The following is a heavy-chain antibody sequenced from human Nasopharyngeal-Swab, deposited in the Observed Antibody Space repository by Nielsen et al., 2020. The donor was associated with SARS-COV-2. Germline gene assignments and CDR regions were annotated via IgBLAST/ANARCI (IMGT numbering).Heavy chain of an antibody. V-gene: IGHV4-59*01. J-gene: IGHJ6*02. CDR3: ARVYSTTAHYYYGMDF. Sequence: SETLSLTCTVSDRAITRYDWSCIRQPPGKGLEWIGYIYYSGSTNYNPSLKSRVTIAVDTSKNQFSLKLSSVTAADTAVYYCARVYSTTAHYYYGMDFWGQGTTVTVSS. D-gene: IGHD2-2*01. CDR2: IYYSGST. CDR1: DRAITRYD.